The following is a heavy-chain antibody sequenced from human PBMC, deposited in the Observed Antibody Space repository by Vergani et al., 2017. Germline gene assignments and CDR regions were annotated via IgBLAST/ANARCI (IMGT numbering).Heavy chain of an antibody. D-gene: IGHD6-19*01. CDR3: ARGRGYSSGWYVY. CDR1: GGPISSYY. V-gene: IGHV4-59*01. Sequence: QVQLQESGPGLVKPSETLSLTCTVSGGPISSYYWSWIRRPPGKGLEWIGYIYYSGSTNYNPSLKSRVTISVDTSKNQFSLKLSSVTAADTAVYYCARGRGYSSGWYVYWGQGTLVTVSS. CDR2: IYYSGST. J-gene: IGHJ4*02.